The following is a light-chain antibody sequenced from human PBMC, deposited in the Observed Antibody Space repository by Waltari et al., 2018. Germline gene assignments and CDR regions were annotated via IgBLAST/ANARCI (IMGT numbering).Light chain of an antibody. CDR2: GAS. CDR1: QNVNSN. Sequence: EVVMTQSPATLSVSPGERATLSCRASQNVNSNLAWYQQKPGQAPRLLIYGASSTATGIPARFSGSGSGTEFTLTISSLQSEDFAVYYCHQYNNWPPYTFGQGT. J-gene: IGKJ2*01. CDR3: HQYNNWPPYT. V-gene: IGKV3-15*01.